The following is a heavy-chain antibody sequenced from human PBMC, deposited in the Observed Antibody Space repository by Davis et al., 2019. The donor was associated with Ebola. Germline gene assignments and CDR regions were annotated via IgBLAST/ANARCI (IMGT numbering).Heavy chain of an antibody. J-gene: IGHJ4*02. V-gene: IGHV5-51*01. D-gene: IGHD2-21*02. Sequence: GSLTLSCTGSGYSTTSYFIGRVRQMPGKGLEWMGIIYPGDSDTRYSPSFQGQVTISADKSISTAYLQWSSLKASDTAMYYCARLLSYCGGDCYPYFDYWGQGTLVTVSS. CDR1: GYSTTSYF. CDR2: IYPGDSDT. CDR3: ARLLSYCGGDCYPYFDY.